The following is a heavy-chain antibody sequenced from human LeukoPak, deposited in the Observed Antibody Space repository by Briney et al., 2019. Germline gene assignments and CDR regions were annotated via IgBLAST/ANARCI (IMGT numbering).Heavy chain of an antibody. J-gene: IGHJ4*02. CDR1: GDSIRSESFL. CDR3: VRHVVGWGYFDS. CDR2: IHYKGTT. Sequence: PSETLSLTCKVSGDSIRSESFLWGWIRQPPGKGLEWIGSIHYKGTTYYRPSLKSRVTISVDTSKSQFSLRLISMTATDTAVYYCVRHVVGWGYFDSWGQGALVTVSS. D-gene: IGHD2-15*01. V-gene: IGHV4-39*01.